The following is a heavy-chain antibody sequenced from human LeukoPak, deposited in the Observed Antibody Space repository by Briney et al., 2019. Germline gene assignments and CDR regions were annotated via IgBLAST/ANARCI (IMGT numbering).Heavy chain of an antibody. CDR1: GFAFSFYA. CDR2: INANSGTT. V-gene: IGHV3-23*01. Sequence: GGSLRLSCAASGFAFSFYAMSWLRQPPGKGLERVSTINANSGTTSYAASVRGRFTISRDNSKNTLYLQVNSLRADDTAVYYCAKPISGGLAVTADWFDPWGQGTLVVVSS. CDR3: AKPISGGLAVTADWFDP. J-gene: IGHJ5*01. D-gene: IGHD6-19*01.